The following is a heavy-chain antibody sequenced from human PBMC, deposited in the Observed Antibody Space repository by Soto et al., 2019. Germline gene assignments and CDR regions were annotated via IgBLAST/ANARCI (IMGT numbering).Heavy chain of an antibody. D-gene: IGHD3-9*01. CDR2: ISSSSTTI. CDR1: GFTFSSYS. V-gene: IGHV3-48*01. J-gene: IGHJ4*02. CDR3: ARDPNYDILTGYYAVFDY. Sequence: GGSLRLSCASSGFTFSSYSMNWVRQATGKGLEWVSYISSSSTTIYYADSVKGRFTISRDNAKNSLYLQMNSLRAEDTAVYYCARDPNYDILTGYYAVFDYWGQGTLVTVSS.